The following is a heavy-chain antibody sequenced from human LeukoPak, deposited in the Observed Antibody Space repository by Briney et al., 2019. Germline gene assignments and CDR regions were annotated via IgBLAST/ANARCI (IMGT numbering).Heavy chain of an antibody. V-gene: IGHV3-66*01. CDR1: GFTVSSNY. D-gene: IGHD4-17*01. Sequence: PGGSLRLSCAASGFTVSSNYMSWVRQAPGKGLEWVSVIYSGGSTYYADSVKGRFTISRDNSKNTLYLQMNSLRAEDTAVYYCANVHYGDTTGYFDYWGQGTLVTVSS. CDR3: ANVHYGDTTGYFDY. J-gene: IGHJ4*02. CDR2: IYSGGST.